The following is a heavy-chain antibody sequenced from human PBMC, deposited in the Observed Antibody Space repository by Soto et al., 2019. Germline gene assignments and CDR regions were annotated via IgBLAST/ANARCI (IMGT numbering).Heavy chain of an antibody. Sequence: PSETLSLTCTVSGYSISSGSYWAWIRQPPGKGPEWIGEINHTGGTHYNPALKSRVTMSVDTSKNQFSLRLSSVTAADTAIYYCATRITVFGLLIPPFDPWGQGTQVTVS. CDR1: GYSISSGSY. CDR3: ATRITVFGLLIPPFDP. D-gene: IGHD3-3*01. V-gene: IGHV4-38-2*02. CDR2: INHTGGT. J-gene: IGHJ5*02.